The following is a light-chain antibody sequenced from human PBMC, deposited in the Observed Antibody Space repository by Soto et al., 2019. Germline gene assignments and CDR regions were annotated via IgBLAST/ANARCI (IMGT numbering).Light chain of an antibody. CDR2: GAS. J-gene: IGKJ2*01. V-gene: IGKV1-39*01. Sequence: DIQMTQSPSSLSASVGDTVTFTCRASQTVSTYLNWYLLKPGKAPKLLIYGASSLQSGVPSRFSANGSATEFALTISGLRPEDSATFCCQQSYKTPRTFGQGSRLEIK. CDR3: QQSYKTPRT. CDR1: QTVSTY.